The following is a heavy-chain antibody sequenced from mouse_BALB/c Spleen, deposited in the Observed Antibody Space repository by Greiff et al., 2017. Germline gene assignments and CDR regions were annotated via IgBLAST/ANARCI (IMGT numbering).Heavy chain of an antibody. CDR2: ISSGSSTI. CDR1: GFTFSSFG. V-gene: IGHV5-17*02. D-gene: IGHD1-1*01. Sequence: EVKLVESGGGLVQPGGSRKLSCAASGFTFSSFGMHWVRQAPEKGLEWVAYISSGSSTIYYADTVKGRFTISRDNPKNTLFLQMTSLRSEDTAMYYCARSSYGSGGFAYWGQGTLVTVSA. CDR3: ARSSYGSGGFAY. J-gene: IGHJ3*01.